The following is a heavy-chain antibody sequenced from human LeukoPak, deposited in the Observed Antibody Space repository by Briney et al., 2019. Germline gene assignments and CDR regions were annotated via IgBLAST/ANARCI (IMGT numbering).Heavy chain of an antibody. J-gene: IGHJ4*02. CDR3: ARGVPMVY. V-gene: IGHV4-34*01. CDR2: IHHSGST. CDR1: GGSFSGYY. Sequence: SETLSLTCAVYGGSFSGYYWSWIRQPPGKGLEWIGEIHHSGSTNYNPSLKSRVTISVDTSKNQFSLKLSSVTAADTAVYYCARGVPMVYWGQGTLVTVSS. D-gene: IGHD2-2*01.